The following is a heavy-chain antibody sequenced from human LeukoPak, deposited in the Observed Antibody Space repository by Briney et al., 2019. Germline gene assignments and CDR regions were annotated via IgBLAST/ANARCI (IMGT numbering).Heavy chain of an antibody. Sequence: ASVKVSCKVSGYTLTELSMHWVRQAPGKGLEWMGGFDPEDGETIYAQKFQGRVTMTEDTSTDTAYMELSSLRSEDTAVYYCARSPAAAGHFQHWGQGTLVTVSS. CDR2: FDPEDGET. V-gene: IGHV1-24*01. D-gene: IGHD6-13*01. J-gene: IGHJ1*01. CDR3: ARSPAAAGHFQH. CDR1: GYTLTELS.